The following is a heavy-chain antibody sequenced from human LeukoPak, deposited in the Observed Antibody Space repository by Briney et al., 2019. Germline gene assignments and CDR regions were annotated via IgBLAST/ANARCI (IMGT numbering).Heavy chain of an antibody. CDR3: ARDLVATIGGDY. V-gene: IGHV1-18*04. CDR1: GYTFTSYY. Sequence: ASVKVSCKASGYTFTSYYMHWVRQAPGQGLEWMGWISAYNGNTNYAQKLQGRVTMTTDTSTSTAYMELRSLRSDDTAVYYCARDLVATIGGDYWGQGTLVTVSS. D-gene: IGHD5-12*01. J-gene: IGHJ4*02. CDR2: ISAYNGNT.